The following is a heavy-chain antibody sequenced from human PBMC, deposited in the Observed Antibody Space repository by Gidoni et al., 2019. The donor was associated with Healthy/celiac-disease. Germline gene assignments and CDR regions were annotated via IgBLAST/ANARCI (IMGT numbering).Heavy chain of an antibody. CDR3: AGTVTTPFDI. CDR1: GFTFSSNP. V-gene: IGHV3-23*01. D-gene: IGHD4-17*01. J-gene: IGHJ3*02. Sequence: EVQLLESGGGLVQPGGSLSLSCAASGFTFSSNPMRLVRQAPGKGLEWVSAISGSGGSTYYADSVKGRFTIPRDNSKNTLYLQMNSLRAEDTAVYYCAGTVTTPFDIWGQGTMVTVSS. CDR2: ISGSGGST.